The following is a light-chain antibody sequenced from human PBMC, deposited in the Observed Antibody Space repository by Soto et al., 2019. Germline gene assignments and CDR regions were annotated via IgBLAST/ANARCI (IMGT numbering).Light chain of an antibody. CDR2: GAS. CDR3: QQYYSTPPL. V-gene: IGKV3-15*01. J-gene: IGKJ5*01. Sequence: EIVLTQSPATLSLSPGERATLSCRASQSVSSYLAWYQQKPGQAPRLLIYGASTRATGIPARFSGSGSGTDFTLTISSLQAEDVAVYYCQQYYSTPPLFGQGTRLEIK. CDR1: QSVSSY.